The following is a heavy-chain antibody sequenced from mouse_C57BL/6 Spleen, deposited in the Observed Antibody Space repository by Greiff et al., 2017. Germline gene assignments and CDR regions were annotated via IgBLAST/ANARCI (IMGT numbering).Heavy chain of an antibody. Sequence: EVQLQQSGPELVKPGASVKISCKASGYTFTDYYMNWVKQSHGKSLEWIGDINPNNGGTSYNQKFKGKATLTVDKSSSTAYMELRSLTSEDSAVYYCASLPYFDYWGQGTTLTVSS. CDR3: ASLPYFDY. D-gene: IGHD2-1*01. V-gene: IGHV1-26*01. CDR2: INPNNGGT. CDR1: GYTFTDYY. J-gene: IGHJ2*01.